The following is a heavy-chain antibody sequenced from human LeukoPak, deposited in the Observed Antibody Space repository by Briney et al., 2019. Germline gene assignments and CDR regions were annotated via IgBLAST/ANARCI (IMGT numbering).Heavy chain of an antibody. CDR1: GFTVSSNY. Sequence: GGSLTLSCAASGFTVSSNYMSWVRQAPGKGLEWVSVIYSGGSTYYADSVKGRFTISRDNSKNTLYLQMNSLRAEDTAVHYCARESSGYRHFDYWGQGTLVTVSS. V-gene: IGHV3-53*01. CDR3: ARESSGYRHFDY. CDR2: IYSGGST. D-gene: IGHD3-22*01. J-gene: IGHJ4*02.